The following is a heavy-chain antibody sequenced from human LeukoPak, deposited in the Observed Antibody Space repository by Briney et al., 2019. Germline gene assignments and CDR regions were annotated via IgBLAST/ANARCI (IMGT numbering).Heavy chain of an antibody. CDR3: ARRFNYYGSGASIYYGMDV. V-gene: IGHV4-59*08. CDR2: IYYSGST. J-gene: IGHJ6*02. CDR1: GGSISSYY. D-gene: IGHD3-10*01. Sequence: SETLSLTCTVSGGSISSYYWSWIRQPPGKGLEWIGYIYYSGSTNYNPSLKSRVTISVDTSKNQFSLKLSSVTAADTAVYYCARRFNYYGSGASIYYGMDVWGQGTTVTVSS.